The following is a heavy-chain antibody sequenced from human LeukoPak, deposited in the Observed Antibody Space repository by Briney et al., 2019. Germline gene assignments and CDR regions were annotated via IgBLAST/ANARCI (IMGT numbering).Heavy chain of an antibody. CDR3: TRHAQTYYYGMDV. CDR1: GGSISSYY. Sequence: SETLSLTCTVSGGSISSYYWSWIRQSPGKGLEWIAQIHYTGGATYNPSLKSRVTISVDTSNNHLSLRLSSVTAADTAVYYCTRHAQTYYYGMDVWGQGTTVTVSS. V-gene: IGHV4-59*08. CDR2: IHYTGGA. J-gene: IGHJ6*02.